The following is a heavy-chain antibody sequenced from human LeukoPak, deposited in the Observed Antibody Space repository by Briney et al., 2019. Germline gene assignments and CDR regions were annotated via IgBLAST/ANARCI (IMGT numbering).Heavy chain of an antibody. CDR3: GRYYLGSGKGWFDP. CDR1: GGSISGYY. Sequence: PSETLSLTCTVSGGSISGYYWSWLRQPPGKGLEWIGSIYYSGSTYYNPSLKSRVTISVETSKNEFSLKLSSVTAADTADYYCGRYYLGSGKGWFDPWGQGTLVTVSS. V-gene: IGHV4-59*01. J-gene: IGHJ5*02. CDR2: IYYSGST. D-gene: IGHD3-10*01.